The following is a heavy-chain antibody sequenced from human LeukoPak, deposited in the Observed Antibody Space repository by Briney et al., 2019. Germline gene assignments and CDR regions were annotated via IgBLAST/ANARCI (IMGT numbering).Heavy chain of an antibody. J-gene: IGHJ4*02. CDR1: GFTFSSYG. Sequence: GGSLRLSCAASGFTFSSYGMNWVRQAPGKGLEWVSAISGSGGSTYYADSVKGRFTFSRDNSKNTLYLQMNSLRAEDTAVYYCARDEHSYYYDSSGYFDYWGQGTLVTVSS. CDR2: ISGSGGST. V-gene: IGHV3-23*01. D-gene: IGHD3-22*01. CDR3: ARDEHSYYYDSSGYFDY.